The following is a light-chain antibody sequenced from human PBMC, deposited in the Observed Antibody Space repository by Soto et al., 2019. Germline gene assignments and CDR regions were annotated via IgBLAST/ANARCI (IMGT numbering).Light chain of an antibody. V-gene: IGLV1-40*01. CDR1: SSNIGAGYD. J-gene: IGLJ1*01. CDR2: GNS. CDR3: QSYDSSMSGYV. Sequence: VLTQPPSVSGAPGQKVTISCTGSSSNIGAGYDVNWYHQLPGTAPKLLIHGNSNRPSGVPDRFSGSKSGTSASLAITGLQAEDEADYLCQSYDSSMSGYVFGPGTKVNV.